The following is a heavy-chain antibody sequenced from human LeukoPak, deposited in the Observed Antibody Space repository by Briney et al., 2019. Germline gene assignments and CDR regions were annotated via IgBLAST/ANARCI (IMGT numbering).Heavy chain of an antibody. V-gene: IGHV1-8*01. Sequence: ATVKVSCKASGYTFTSYDINWVRQATGQGLEWMGWMNPTSGDTGYAQKFQGRVTMTRNTSISTAYMELSSLRSEDTAVYYCARVGGSLLRFGELRPDLGYYYGMDVWGQGTTVTVSS. CDR2: MNPTSGDT. CDR3: ARVGGSLLRFGELRPDLGYYYGMDV. J-gene: IGHJ6*02. D-gene: IGHD3-10*01. CDR1: GYTFTSYD.